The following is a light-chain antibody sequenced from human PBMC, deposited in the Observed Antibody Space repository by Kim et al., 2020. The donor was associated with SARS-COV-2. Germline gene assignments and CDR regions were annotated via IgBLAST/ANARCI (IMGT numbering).Light chain of an antibody. CDR3: HQYNNWPPGT. Sequence: EIVMTQSPATLSVSPGDRVTLSCRATQSVSRNLAWYQHKPGQAPRLLIFGTSIRATGIPTRFSGSGSGTEFTLTISSLQSEDFAVYYCHQYNNWPPGTFGQGTKVEI. CDR2: GTS. CDR1: QSVSRN. J-gene: IGKJ2*01. V-gene: IGKV3-15*01.